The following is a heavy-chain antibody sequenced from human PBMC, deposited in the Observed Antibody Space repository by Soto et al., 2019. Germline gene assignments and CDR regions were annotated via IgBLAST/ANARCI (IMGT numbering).Heavy chain of an antibody. CDR1: GGTFSSYA. J-gene: IGHJ4*02. Sequence: SVKVSCKASGGTFSSYAISWVRQAPGQGLEWMGGIIPIFGTANYAQKFQGRVTITADKSTSTAYMELGSLRSEDTAVYYCATRRDVGATTSGEAYWGQVPLFTVPS. CDR2: IIPIFGTA. CDR3: ATRRDVGATTSGEAY. D-gene: IGHD1-26*01. V-gene: IGHV1-69*06.